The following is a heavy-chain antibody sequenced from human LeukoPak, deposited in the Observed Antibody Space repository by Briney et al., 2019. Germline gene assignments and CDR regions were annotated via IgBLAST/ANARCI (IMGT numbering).Heavy chain of an antibody. J-gene: IGHJ6*03. Sequence: SETLSLTCAVYGGSFSGYYWSWIRQPPGKGLEWIGEINHSGSTNYNPSLKSRVTISVDTSKNQFSLKLSSVTAADTAVYYCARTVYYDFWSGYYVYYYYMDVWGKGTTVTVSS. CDR2: INHSGST. V-gene: IGHV4-34*01. CDR3: ARTVYYDFWSGYYVYYYYMDV. D-gene: IGHD3-3*01. CDR1: GGSFSGYY.